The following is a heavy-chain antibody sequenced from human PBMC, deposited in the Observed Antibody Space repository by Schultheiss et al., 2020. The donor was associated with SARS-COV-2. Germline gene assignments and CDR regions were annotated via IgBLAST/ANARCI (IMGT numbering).Heavy chain of an antibody. CDR1: GFTFSGSA. D-gene: IGHD4-17*01. V-gene: IGHV3-73*01. Sequence: GGSLRLSCAASGFTFSGSAMHWVRQASGKGLEWVGRIRSKANSYATAYAASVKGRFTISRDDSKNTAYLQMNSLRAEDTAVYYCARPQGADYGERYGMDVWGQGTTVTVSS. CDR3: ARPQGADYGERYGMDV. J-gene: IGHJ6*02. CDR2: IRSKANSYAT.